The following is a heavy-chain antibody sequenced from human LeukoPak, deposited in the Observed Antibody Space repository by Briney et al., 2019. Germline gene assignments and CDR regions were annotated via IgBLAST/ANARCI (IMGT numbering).Heavy chain of an antibody. J-gene: IGHJ4*02. CDR2: ISWNSGSI. CDR1: GFTFSSYS. D-gene: IGHD2-2*01. V-gene: IGHV3-9*01. Sequence: AGGSLRLSCAASGFTFSSYSMNWVRQAPGKGLEWVSGISWNSGSIGYADSVKGRFTISRDNAKNSLYLQMNSLRAEDTALYYCAKGRQLLWGSYFDYWGQGTLVTVSS. CDR3: AKGRQLLWGSYFDY.